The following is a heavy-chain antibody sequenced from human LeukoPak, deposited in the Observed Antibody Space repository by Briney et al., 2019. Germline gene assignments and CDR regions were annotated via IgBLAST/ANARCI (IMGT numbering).Heavy chain of an antibody. CDR3: TRGYVGIDY. CDR2: IDTDGSST. V-gene: IGHV3-74*01. CDR1: GFTFSSYW. D-gene: IGHD5-12*01. J-gene: IGHJ4*02. Sequence: GGFLRLSCAASGFTFSSYWMHWVRQTPEKGLVWVSRIDTDGSSTIYADSVKGRFTISRDNAKNTLFLQMNSLRADDTAVYYCTRGYVGIDYWGQGTLVTVSS.